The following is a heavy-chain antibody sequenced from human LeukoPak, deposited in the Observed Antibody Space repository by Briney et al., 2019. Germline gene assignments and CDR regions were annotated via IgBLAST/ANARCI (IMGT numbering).Heavy chain of an antibody. CDR2: IDPSDSYT. D-gene: IGHD3-10*01. CDR1: GYSFTSYW. J-gene: IGHJ3*02. V-gene: IGHV5-10-1*01. Sequence: GGSLRISCKGSGYSFTSYWISWVRQMPGKGLEWMGRIDPSDSYTNYSPSFQGHVTISADKSISTAYLQWSSLKASDTAMYYCARRGYGSGSWGAFDIWGQGTMVTVSS. CDR3: ARRGYGSGSWGAFDI.